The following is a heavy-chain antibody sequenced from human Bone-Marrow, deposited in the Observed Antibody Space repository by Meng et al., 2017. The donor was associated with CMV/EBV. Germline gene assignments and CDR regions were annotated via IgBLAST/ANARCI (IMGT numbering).Heavy chain of an antibody. D-gene: IGHD6-6*01. J-gene: IGHJ5*02. CDR2: IIPIIGTA. CDR3: ARARIEYSSSPGVGWCDP. Sequence: CNAPGRPLSSYAISRVRQAPGHGLEWMGGIIPIIGTANYAQKFQGRVTITTDESTSTAYMELSSLRSEDTDVYYCARARIEYSSSPGVGWCDPWGQGTLVTVSS. V-gene: IGHV1-69*05. CDR1: GRPLSSYA.